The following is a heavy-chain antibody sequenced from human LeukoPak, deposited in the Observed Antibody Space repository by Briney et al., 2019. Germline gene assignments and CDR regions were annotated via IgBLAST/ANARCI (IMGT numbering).Heavy chain of an antibody. CDR1: GFAFSSYW. J-gene: IGHJ4*02. D-gene: IGHD6-13*01. Sequence: GGPLRLSCAASGFAFSSYWMHWVRQVPGKGLMWVSRIKTDGSSTSYADSVKGRFTISRDNAKNTLYLQMNSLRVEDTAVYYCARDFMYSITCAGCWGQGTLVTVSS. CDR2: IKTDGSST. CDR3: ARDFMYSITCAGC. V-gene: IGHV3-74*01.